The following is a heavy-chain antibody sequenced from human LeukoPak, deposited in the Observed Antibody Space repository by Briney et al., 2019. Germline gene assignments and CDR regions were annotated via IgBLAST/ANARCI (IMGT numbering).Heavy chain of an antibody. V-gene: IGHV4-39*07. Sequence: PSETLSLTCTVSGGSISSSSYYWGWIRQPPGKGLEWIGSIYYSGSTYYNPSLKSRVTISVDTSKNQFSLKLSSVTAADTAVYYCARDGIPYSSSWYIDYWGQGRLVTVSS. CDR3: ARDGIPYSSSWYIDY. CDR1: GGSISSSSYY. D-gene: IGHD6-13*01. J-gene: IGHJ4*02. CDR2: IYYSGST.